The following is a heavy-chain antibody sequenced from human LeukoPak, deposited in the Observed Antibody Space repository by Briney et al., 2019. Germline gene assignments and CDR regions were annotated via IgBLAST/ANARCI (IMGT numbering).Heavy chain of an antibody. Sequence: GGSLRLSCAASGFTFSSYWMSWVRQAPGKGLEWVANIKQDGSEKYYVDSVKGRFTISGDNAKNSLYLQMNSLRAEDTAVYYCASGSASTVTTACDYWGQGTLVTVSS. D-gene: IGHD4-17*01. V-gene: IGHV3-7*01. CDR2: IKQDGSEK. CDR1: GFTFSSYW. J-gene: IGHJ4*02. CDR3: ASGSASTVTTACDY.